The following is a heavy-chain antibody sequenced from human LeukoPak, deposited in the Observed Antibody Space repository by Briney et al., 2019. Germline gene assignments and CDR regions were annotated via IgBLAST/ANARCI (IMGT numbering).Heavy chain of an antibody. V-gene: IGHV1-2*02. CDR1: GYTFTGYY. D-gene: IGHD3-22*01. Sequence: GASVKVSCKASGYTFTGYYMHWVRQAPGQGLEWMGWINPNSGGTNYAQKFQGRVTMTRDTSISTAYMELSRLRSDDTAVYYCARGYYDSSGPYYYYMDVWGKGTTVTVSS. J-gene: IGHJ6*03. CDR3: ARGYYDSSGPYYYYMDV. CDR2: INPNSGGT.